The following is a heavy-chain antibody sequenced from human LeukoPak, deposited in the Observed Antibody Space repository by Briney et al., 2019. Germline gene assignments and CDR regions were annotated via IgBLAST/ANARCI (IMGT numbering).Heavy chain of an antibody. CDR2: IYHSGST. Sequence: SETLSLTCAVPGGSISSGGYSWSWIRQPPGKGLEWLGYIYHSGSTYYNPSLKSRVTISVDRSKNQFSLKLSSVTAADTAVYYCARGRYCSSTSCGWFDPWGQGTLVTVSS. CDR1: GGSISSGGYS. V-gene: IGHV4-30-2*01. CDR3: ARGRYCSSTSCGWFDP. D-gene: IGHD2-2*01. J-gene: IGHJ5*02.